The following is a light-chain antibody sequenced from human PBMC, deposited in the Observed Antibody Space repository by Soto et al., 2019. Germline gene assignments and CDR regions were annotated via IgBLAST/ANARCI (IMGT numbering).Light chain of an antibody. V-gene: IGLV1-40*01. CDR2: GSS. CDR1: NSNIGAGYD. J-gene: IGLJ2*01. Sequence: SVLTQPPSVSGAPGQRVTISCTGSNSNIGAGYDVNWYQQLPGLVPKLLIYGSSSRALGVPDRFSGSKSDTSASLAITGLQAEDEAHYYCHSYDSSLTVVLFGGGTKLTVL. CDR3: HSYDSSLTVVL.